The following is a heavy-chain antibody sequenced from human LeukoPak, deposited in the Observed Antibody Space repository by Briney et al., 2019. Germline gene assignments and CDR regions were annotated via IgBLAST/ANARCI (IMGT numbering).Heavy chain of an antibody. CDR2: INPNSGGT. CDR1: GYSFTGYY. D-gene: IGHD2-2*01. V-gene: IGHV1-2*02. Sequence: ASVKVSCKASGYSFTGYYLHWVRQAPGQGLEWMGWINPNSGGTNYAQKFQGRVTMTRDTSISTAYMELSRLRSDDTAVYYCARDRVVVPAAFDYWGQGTLVTVSS. J-gene: IGHJ4*02. CDR3: ARDRVVVPAAFDY.